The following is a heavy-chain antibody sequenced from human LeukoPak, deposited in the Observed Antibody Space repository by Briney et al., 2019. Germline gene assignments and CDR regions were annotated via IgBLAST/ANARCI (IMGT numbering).Heavy chain of an antibody. CDR2: INPSGGTT. V-gene: IGHV1-46*01. CDR1: GYTFTSYY. CDR3: ARDRAVAGFRFDY. J-gene: IGHJ4*02. Sequence: GSSVKVSCKASGYTFTSYYMHWVRQAPGQGLEWMGVINPSGGTTSYAQKFQGRVTMTRDTSTSTVYMELSSLRSEDTAVYYCARDRAVAGFRFDYWGQGTLVTVSS. D-gene: IGHD6-19*01.